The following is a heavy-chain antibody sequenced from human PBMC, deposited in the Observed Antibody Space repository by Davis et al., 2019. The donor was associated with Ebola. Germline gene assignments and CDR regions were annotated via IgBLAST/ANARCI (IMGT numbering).Heavy chain of an antibody. CDR3: ARGWLRTGFDS. Sequence: HSQTLSLTCAISGDSVSGNSGAWSWIRQSPSGGLEWLGRTYYNSKWYNDYASSVKSRITINPDTSRNQFSLQLNSVTPEDTAMYYCARGWLRTGFDSWGQGTLVTVSS. V-gene: IGHV6-1*01. J-gene: IGHJ4*02. CDR2: TYYNSKWYN. D-gene: IGHD5-12*01. CDR1: GDSVSGNSGA.